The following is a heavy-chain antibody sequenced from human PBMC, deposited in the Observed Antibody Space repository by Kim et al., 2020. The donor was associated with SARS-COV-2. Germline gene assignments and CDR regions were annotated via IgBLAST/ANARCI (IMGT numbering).Heavy chain of an antibody. CDR2: ISVYNANT. D-gene: IGHD3-22*01. Sequence: ASVKVSCKASGYTFTSYGISWLRQAPGQGLEWMGWISVYNANTNYAQNLQARLTMTTDTCTSTAYMELRSLPSDDTAVYYCARDPAYDSSVYAADYWGQGTLVTVSS. CDR1: GYTFTSYG. CDR3: ARDPAYDSSVYAADY. J-gene: IGHJ4*02. V-gene: IGHV1-18*01.